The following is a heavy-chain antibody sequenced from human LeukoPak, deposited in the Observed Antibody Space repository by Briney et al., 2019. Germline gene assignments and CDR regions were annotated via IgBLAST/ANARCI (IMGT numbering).Heavy chain of an antibody. Sequence: PGGSLRLSCAASGFTFSSYGMHWVRQAPGKGLEWVAFIRYDGSNKYYADSVKGRFTISRDNSKNTLYLQMNSLRAEDTDVYYCAKDSPLTPPYYYDSSGHEHDYWGQGTLVTVSS. V-gene: IGHV3-30*02. CDR1: GFTFSSYG. CDR3: AKDSPLTPPYYYDSSGHEHDY. D-gene: IGHD3-22*01. J-gene: IGHJ4*02. CDR2: IRYDGSNK.